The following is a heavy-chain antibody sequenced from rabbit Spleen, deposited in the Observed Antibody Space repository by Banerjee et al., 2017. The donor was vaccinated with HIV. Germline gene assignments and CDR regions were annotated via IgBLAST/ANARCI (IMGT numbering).Heavy chain of an antibody. CDR3: ARVFLGDYYGMDL. V-gene: IGHV1S69*01. D-gene: IGHD3-1*01. CDR2: ITGGDTT. Sequence: QSVEESGGRLVTPGTPLTLTCTVSGFSLSSYAMSWVRQAPGEGLEWIGIITGGDTTAYATWAKGRFAISKTSTTVDLTITSPTTEDTATYFCARVFLGDYYGMDLWGPGTLVTVS. J-gene: IGHJ6*01. CDR1: GFSLSSYA.